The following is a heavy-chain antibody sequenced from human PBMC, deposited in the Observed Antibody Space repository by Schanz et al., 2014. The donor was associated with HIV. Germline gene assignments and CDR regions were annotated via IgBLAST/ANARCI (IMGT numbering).Heavy chain of an antibody. CDR1: GGTFSSYP. V-gene: IGHV1-69*01. J-gene: IGHJ4*02. CDR3: ARGNSGSYLGRGDY. CDR2: IIPIFGTA. D-gene: IGHD3-10*01. Sequence: QVQLVQSGAEVKKPGSSVKVSCKASGGTFSSYPISWVRQAPGQGLEWMGGIIPIFGTASYAQKFQGRVTITADESTSTAYMDLSTLRSEDTAVYYCARGNSGSYLGRGDYWGQGTLVTVSS.